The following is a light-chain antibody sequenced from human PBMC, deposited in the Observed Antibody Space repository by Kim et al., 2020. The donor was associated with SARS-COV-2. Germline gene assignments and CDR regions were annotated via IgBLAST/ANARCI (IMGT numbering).Light chain of an antibody. CDR3: SSYATGKNLV. CDR1: IDDVGATNY. CDR2: EST. Sequence: LTQPPSASGSPGQSVTISCDGTIDDVGATNYVSWYQQHPGKAPKLIIYESTKRPSGVPDRFSGSRSDNTASLTVSGLQVEDQAYYHCSSYATGKNLVFGGGTQLTVL. V-gene: IGLV2-8*01. J-gene: IGLJ7*01.